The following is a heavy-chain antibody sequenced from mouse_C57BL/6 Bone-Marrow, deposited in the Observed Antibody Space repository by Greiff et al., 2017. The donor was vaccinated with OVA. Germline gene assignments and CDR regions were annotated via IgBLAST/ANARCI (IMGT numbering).Heavy chain of an antibody. CDR1: GFTFSSYA. CDR2: ISSGGDYI. Sequence: EVKLMESGEGLVKPGGSLKLSCAASGFTFSSYAMSWVRQTPEKRLEWVAYISSGGDYIYYADTVKGRFTISRDNARNTLYLQMSSLKSEDTAMYYCTRDDYDATWYFDVWGTGTTVTVSS. CDR3: TRDDYDATWYFDV. D-gene: IGHD2-4*01. V-gene: IGHV5-9-1*02. J-gene: IGHJ1*03.